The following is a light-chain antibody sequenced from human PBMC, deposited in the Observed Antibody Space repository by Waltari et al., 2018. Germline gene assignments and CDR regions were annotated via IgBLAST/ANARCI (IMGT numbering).Light chain of an antibody. V-gene: IGLV2-14*03. CDR2: DVN. Sequence: QSALTQPASVSGSPGQSITITCTGTSSDIGGYNFGSWYQQYPGKVPKLIIYDVNKRPSGVATRFSGSKAGDTASLTSSGLQAEDEADYYCSSYISSDIPVVFGGGTKLTVL. J-gene: IGLJ2*01. CDR1: SSDIGGYNF. CDR3: SSYISSDIPVV.